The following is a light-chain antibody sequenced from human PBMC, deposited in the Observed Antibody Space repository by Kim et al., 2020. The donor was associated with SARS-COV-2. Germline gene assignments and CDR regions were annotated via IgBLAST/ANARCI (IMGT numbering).Light chain of an antibody. V-gene: IGLV2-8*01. J-gene: IGLJ1*01. CDR3: SSYAGSNVYV. CDR1: SSDVGAFNY. CDR2: EVS. Sequence: QSALTQPPSASGSPGQSVTISCTGTSSDVGAFNYVSWYQQHPGKAPKLMIYEVSTRPSGVPDRFSGSKSGNTASLTVSGLQPEDEADYYCSSYAGSNVYVFGTGTKVTVL.